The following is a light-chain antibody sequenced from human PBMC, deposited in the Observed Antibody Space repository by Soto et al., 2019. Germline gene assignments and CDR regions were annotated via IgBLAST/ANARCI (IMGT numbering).Light chain of an antibody. J-gene: IGLJ2*01. V-gene: IGLV4-69*01. CDR1: SGRYTYI. CDR2: LDSDGRH. CDR3: QTWATGIHEI. Sequence: QLVLTQSPSASASLGASVKLTCTLSSGRYTYIIAWHQQQPGRGPRYLLSLDSDGRHNKGAGIPDRVLGCSSGAERYLTISSLQSEDEADYYCQTWATGIHEIFGGGTKLTVL.